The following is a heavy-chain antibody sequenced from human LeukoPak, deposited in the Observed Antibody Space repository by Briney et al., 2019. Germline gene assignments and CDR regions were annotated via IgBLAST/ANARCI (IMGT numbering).Heavy chain of an antibody. CDR3: AGLVGRYSSGLYYYYFDY. J-gene: IGHJ4*02. D-gene: IGHD3-22*01. CDR2: MYLSGTT. V-gene: IGHV4-4*01. CDR1: GDSINSLDL. Sequence: SGTLPLTCTVSGDSINSLDLWSWVRQPPGKGLEWIGEMYLSGTTHSNPSVKSRVTISIDKSKNQFFLNLSSVTAADTAVYCCAGLVGRYSSGLYYYYFDYWGQGTLVTVSS.